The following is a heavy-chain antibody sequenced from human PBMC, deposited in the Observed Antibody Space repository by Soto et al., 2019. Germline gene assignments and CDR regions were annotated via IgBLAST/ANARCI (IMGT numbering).Heavy chain of an antibody. CDR1: GYTFTSYD. CDR3: ARGPVTAGRAFDI. CDR2: MNPNSGNT. J-gene: IGHJ3*02. Sequence: QVQLVQSGAEVKKPGASVKVSCKASGYTFTSYDINWVRQATGQGLEWMGWMNPNSGNTGYAQKFQGRVTMTRNTSIGTAYIELSSRRAEDTAVYYCARGPVTAGRAFDIWGQGTMVTVSS. V-gene: IGHV1-8*01. D-gene: IGHD2-21*02.